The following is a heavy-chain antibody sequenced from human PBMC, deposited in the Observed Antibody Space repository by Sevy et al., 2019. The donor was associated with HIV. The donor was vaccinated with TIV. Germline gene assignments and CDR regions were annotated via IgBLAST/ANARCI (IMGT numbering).Heavy chain of an antibody. J-gene: IGHJ4*02. D-gene: IGHD6-19*01. V-gene: IGHV3-7*01. Sequence: GGSLRLSCVASGFTFRTYWMSWVRQAPGKGLEWVANIKPDGRDKNYMDSVKGGLTISRDNAKNALYLHVSSLRAEDTAVYYCARLSSPMPDSGWYDFFDHWGQGTLVTVSS. CDR2: IKPDGRDK. CDR3: ARLSSPMPDSGWYDFFDH. CDR1: GFTFRTYW.